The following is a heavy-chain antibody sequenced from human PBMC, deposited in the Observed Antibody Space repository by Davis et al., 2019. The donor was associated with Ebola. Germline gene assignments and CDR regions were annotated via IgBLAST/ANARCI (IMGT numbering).Heavy chain of an antibody. Sequence: SETLSLTCTVSGGSISSYYWSWIRQPPGKGLEWIGYIYHSGSTNYNPSLKSRVTISVDTSKNQFSLKLSSVTAADTAVYYCARVRGRFDYWGQGTLVTVSS. D-gene: IGHD3-10*01. CDR1: GGSISSYY. CDR3: ARVRGRFDY. CDR2: IYHSGST. J-gene: IGHJ4*02. V-gene: IGHV4-59*01.